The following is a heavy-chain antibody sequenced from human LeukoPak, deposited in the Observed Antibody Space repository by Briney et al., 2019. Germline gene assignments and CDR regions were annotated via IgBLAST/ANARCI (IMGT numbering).Heavy chain of an antibody. CDR1: GGAIISDNFY. V-gene: IGHV4-39*01. CDR2: INYSGTT. J-gene: IGHJ4*02. Sequence: PSETLSLTCTVSGGAIISDNFYWGWVRQPPGKGLEWVGSINYSGTTYYNPSLRSRVSISVDTSRTQFFLRLNSVTAADTAVYYCGRLFDSWGQGIGLTVSA. CDR3: GRLFDS.